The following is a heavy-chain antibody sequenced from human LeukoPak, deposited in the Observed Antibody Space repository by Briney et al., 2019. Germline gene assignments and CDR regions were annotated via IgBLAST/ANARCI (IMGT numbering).Heavy chain of an antibody. Sequence: GGSLRLSCAASGFTFSTYTMNWVRQALGKGLEWVSGISASGGTTYYADSVKGRFTISRDNSKNTLYLQMNSLRAEDTAVYYCAKSRGSGTGSYFDYWGQGTLVTVSS. CDR2: ISASGGTT. V-gene: IGHV3-23*01. D-gene: IGHD2-15*01. J-gene: IGHJ4*02. CDR3: AKSRGSGTGSYFDY. CDR1: GFTFSTYT.